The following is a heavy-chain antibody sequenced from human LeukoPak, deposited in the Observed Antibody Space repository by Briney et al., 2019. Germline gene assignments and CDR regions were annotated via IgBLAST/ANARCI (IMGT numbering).Heavy chain of an antibody. Sequence: ASVKVSCKASGYTFTGYYMHWVRQAPGQGLGWMGWINPNSGGTNYAQKFQGRVTMTRDTSISTAYMELSRLRSDDTAVYYCARSVIAVAGPDAFDIWGQGTMVTVSS. D-gene: IGHD6-19*01. CDR2: INPNSGGT. V-gene: IGHV1-2*02. CDR1: GYTFTGYY. CDR3: ARSVIAVAGPDAFDI. J-gene: IGHJ3*02.